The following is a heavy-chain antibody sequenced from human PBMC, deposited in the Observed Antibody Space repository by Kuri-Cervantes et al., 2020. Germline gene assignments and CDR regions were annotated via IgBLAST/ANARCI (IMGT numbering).Heavy chain of an antibody. J-gene: IGHJ5*02. CDR3: ARSHPSHLRYFDWWTQWGFDP. Sequence: ASVKVSCKASGYTFTGYYMHWVRQAPGQGLEWMGWINPNSGGTNYAQKFQGRVTMTRDTSISTAYMELSRLRSDDTAVYYCARSHPSHLRYFDWWTQWGFDPWGQGALVTVSS. V-gene: IGHV1-2*02. CDR2: INPNSGGT. CDR1: GYTFTGYY. D-gene: IGHD3-9*01.